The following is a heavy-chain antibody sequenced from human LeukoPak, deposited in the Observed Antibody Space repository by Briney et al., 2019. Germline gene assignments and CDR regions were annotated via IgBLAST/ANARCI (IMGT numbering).Heavy chain of an antibody. Sequence: PGGSLRLSCAASGLTFSSYAMHWVRQAPGKGLEWVAVISYDGSNKYYADSVKGRFTISRDNSKNTLYLQMNSLRAEDTAVYYCARDAPTNNYYMDVWGKGTTVTVSS. V-gene: IGHV3-30*01. CDR1: GLTFSSYA. CDR2: ISYDGSNK. J-gene: IGHJ6*03. CDR3: ARDAPTNNYYMDV.